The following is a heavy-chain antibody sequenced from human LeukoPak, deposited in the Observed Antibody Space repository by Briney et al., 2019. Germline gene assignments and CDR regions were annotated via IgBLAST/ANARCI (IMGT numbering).Heavy chain of an antibody. CDR1: GFTFSNAW. V-gene: IGHV3-15*01. D-gene: IGHD3/OR15-3a*01. CDR2: IKRKGDDGTI. Sequence: GGSLRLSCAASGFTFSNAWMSWVRQAPGRGLEWVGRIKRKGDDGTIDYAAPVKGRLSISRDDSKNTLYLQMNSLKSEDTAVYNCTAGTGRSDFDYWGQGTLVTVSS. J-gene: IGHJ4*02. CDR3: TAGTGRSDFDY.